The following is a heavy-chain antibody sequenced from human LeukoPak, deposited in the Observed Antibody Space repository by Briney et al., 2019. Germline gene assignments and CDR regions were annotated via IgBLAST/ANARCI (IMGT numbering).Heavy chain of an antibody. Sequence: GSLRLSCAASGFTFRSYSINWIRQPAGKGLEWIGRIYAGGRSNYNPYLRSRVTISVDTSKNQFSLRLSSVTATDTGVYYCASDHSGWLGLGYWGQGTLVSVSS. D-gene: IGHD6-19*01. CDR1: GFTFRSYS. J-gene: IGHJ4*02. V-gene: IGHV4-4*07. CDR3: ASDHSGWLGLGY. CDR2: IYAGGRS.